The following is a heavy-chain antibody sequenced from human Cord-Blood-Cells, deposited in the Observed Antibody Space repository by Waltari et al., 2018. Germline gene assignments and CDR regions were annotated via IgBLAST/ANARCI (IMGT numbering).Heavy chain of an antibody. CDR2: INHSGST. V-gene: IGHV4-34*01. D-gene: IGHD2-15*01. CDR1: GGSFSGYY. CDR3: ARYCSGGSCYYFDY. Sequence: QVQLQQWGAGLLKPSETLSLTCAVYGGSFSGYYWSWIRQPPGKGPEWIGEINHSGSTNYNPSLKSRVNISVDASKNQFSLKLSSVTAADTAVYYCARYCSGGSCYYFDYWGQGTLVTVSS. J-gene: IGHJ4*02.